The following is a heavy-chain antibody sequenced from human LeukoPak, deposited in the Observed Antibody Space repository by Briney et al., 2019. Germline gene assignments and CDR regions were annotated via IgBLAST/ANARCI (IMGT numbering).Heavy chain of an antibody. CDR2: IYYSGST. CDR3: ARGILTGYTSYYYYGMDV. CDR1: GGSISSGDYY. J-gene: IGHJ6*02. V-gene: IGHV4-30-4*01. Sequence: PSQTLSLTCTVSGGSISSGDYYWSWIRQPPGKGLEWIGYIYYSGSTYYNPSLKSRVTIPVDTSKNQFSLKLSSVTAADTAVYYCARGILTGYTSYYYYGMDVWGQGTTVTVSS. D-gene: IGHD3-9*01.